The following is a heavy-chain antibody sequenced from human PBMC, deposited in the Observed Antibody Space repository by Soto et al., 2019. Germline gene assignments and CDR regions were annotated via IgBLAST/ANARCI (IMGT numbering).Heavy chain of an antibody. CDR1: GGSISSGDYY. CDR2: IYYSGST. J-gene: IGHJ4*02. V-gene: IGHV4-30-4*01. Sequence: SETLSLTCTVSGGSISSGDYYWSWIRQPPGKGLEWIGYIYYSGSTYYNPSLKSRVTISVDTSKNQFSLKLSSVTAADTAVYYCAREMAVAHRGHYFDYWGQGTLVTVSS. D-gene: IGHD6-19*01. CDR3: AREMAVAHRGHYFDY.